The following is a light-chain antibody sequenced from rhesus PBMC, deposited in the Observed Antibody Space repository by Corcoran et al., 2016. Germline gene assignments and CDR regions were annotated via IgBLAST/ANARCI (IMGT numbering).Light chain of an antibody. V-gene: IGKV2-90*01. Sequence: DIVMTQTPLSLPVTPGEPASISCRSSQSLLDSDGYSCLDWYLQKPGQSPQLLMHEVSNRVSGVPARFSGSGSGTYFTLKIRRVAAEDVGVYYCMQSIEFPLTFGGGTKVEIK. J-gene: IGKJ4*01. CDR3: MQSIEFPLT. CDR2: EVS. CDR1: QSLLDSDGYSC.